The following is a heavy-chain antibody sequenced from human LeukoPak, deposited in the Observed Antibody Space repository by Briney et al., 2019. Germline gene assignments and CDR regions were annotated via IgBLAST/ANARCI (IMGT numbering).Heavy chain of an antibody. CDR2: ISVYNGNT. J-gene: IGHJ5*02. D-gene: IGHD3-16*01. Sequence: GASVKVSCKASGYTFTGYYMHWVRQAPGQGLEWMGWISVYNGNTNYAQKLQGRVTMTTDTSTSTAYMELRSLRSDDTAVYYCARDDPVAPGEDWFDPWGQGTLVTVSS. CDR1: GYTFTGYY. CDR3: ARDDPVAPGEDWFDP. V-gene: IGHV1-18*04.